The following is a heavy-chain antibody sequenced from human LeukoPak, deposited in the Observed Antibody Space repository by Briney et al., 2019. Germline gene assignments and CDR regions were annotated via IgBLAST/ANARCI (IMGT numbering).Heavy chain of an antibody. J-gene: IGHJ4*02. CDR2: IYYSGST. Sequence: SETLSLTCTVSGASVSSGGYYWSWIRQPPGKGLEWIGYIYYSGSTNYNPSLKSRVTISVDTSKNQFSLKLSSVTAADTAVYYCARIYSYGSTDYWGQGTLVTVSS. CDR1: GASVSSGGYY. CDR3: ARIYSYGSTDY. D-gene: IGHD5-18*01. V-gene: IGHV4-61*08.